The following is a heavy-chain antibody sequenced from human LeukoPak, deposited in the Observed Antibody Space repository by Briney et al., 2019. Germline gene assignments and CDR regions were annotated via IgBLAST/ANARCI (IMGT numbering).Heavy chain of an antibody. Sequence: PGGSLRLSCAASGFTFSGYAMHWVRQAAGKGLEWVAVIWNDGSNKYYAGSVKGRFTISRENGKNSLYLQMNSLRAGDTAVYYCARGPIVGITETKGYFDYWGQGILVTVSS. V-gene: IGHV3-33*01. D-gene: IGHD1-7*01. CDR1: GFTFSGYA. CDR3: ARGPIVGITETKGYFDY. CDR2: IWNDGSNK. J-gene: IGHJ4*02.